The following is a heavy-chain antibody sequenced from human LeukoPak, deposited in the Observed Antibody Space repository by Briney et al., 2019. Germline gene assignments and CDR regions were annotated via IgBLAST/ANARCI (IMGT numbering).Heavy chain of an antibody. CDR3: AMTRAYCSSTSRYGVFDY. D-gene: IGHD2-2*01. Sequence: PSETLSLTCTVSGGSISSYYWSWIRQPPGKGLEWIGYIYYSGSTNYNPSLKSRVTISVDTSKNQFSLKLSSVTAADTAVYYCAMTRAYCSSTSRYGVFDYWGQGTLVTVSS. J-gene: IGHJ4*02. V-gene: IGHV4-59*08. CDR1: GGSISSYY. CDR2: IYYSGST.